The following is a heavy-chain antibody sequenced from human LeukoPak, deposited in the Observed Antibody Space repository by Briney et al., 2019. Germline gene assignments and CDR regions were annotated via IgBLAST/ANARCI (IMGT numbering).Heavy chain of an antibody. Sequence: GASVEVSCKASGYTFTSYYMHWVRQAPGQGLEWMGIINPSGGSTSYAQKFQGRITMTRSTSISTAYMELSSLRSEDTAVYYCARGLGTYDSSELTWPMISFWGQGTLVTVSS. J-gene: IGHJ4*02. CDR3: ARGLGTYDSSELTWPMISF. CDR2: INPSGGST. D-gene: IGHD3-22*01. V-gene: IGHV1-46*01. CDR1: GYTFTSYY.